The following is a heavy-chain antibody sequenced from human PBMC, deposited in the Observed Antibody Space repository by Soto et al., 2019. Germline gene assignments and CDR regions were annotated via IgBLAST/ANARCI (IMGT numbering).Heavy chain of an antibody. CDR3: ARDIVATMEAPYYYYCGMDV. J-gene: IGHJ6*04. CDR1: GYTFTGYY. D-gene: IGHD5-12*01. CDR2: INPNSGGT. V-gene: IGHV1-2*02. Sequence: ASVKVSCKASGYTFTGYYMHWVRQAPGQGLEWMGWINPNSGGTNYAQKFQGRVTMTRDTSISTAYMELSRLRSDDTAVYYCARDIVATMEAPYYYYCGMDVCGKGTTVSVYS.